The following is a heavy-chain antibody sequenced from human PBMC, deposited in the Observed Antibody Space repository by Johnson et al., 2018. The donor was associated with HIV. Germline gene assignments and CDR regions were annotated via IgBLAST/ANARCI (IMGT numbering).Heavy chain of an antibody. CDR2: IQYDGSDK. CDR3: AKDGGRLSYSFDV. D-gene: IGHD3-16*01. CDR1: GFTFRSNG. V-gene: IGHV3-30*02. Sequence: QVQLVESGGGVVQPGGSLRLSCAASGFTFRSNGMHWVRQAPGKGLEWVTFIQYDGSDKSYADSVKGRFTVSRDNSKNTLYLQMNSLRGEDTAMYYCAKDGGRLSYSFDVWGQGTMVSVSS. J-gene: IGHJ3*01.